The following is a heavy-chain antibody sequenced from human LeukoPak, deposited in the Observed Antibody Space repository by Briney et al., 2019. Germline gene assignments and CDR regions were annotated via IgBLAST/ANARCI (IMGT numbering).Heavy chain of an antibody. J-gene: IGHJ4*02. CDR1: GFTFSNAW. CDR3: TTFRTAKNYDSSGYYCS. CDR2: IKSKTDGGTT. Sequence: NAGGSLRLSCAAAGFTFSNAWMSWVRQAPGKGLGWVGRIKSKTDGGTTDYAAPVKGRFTISRDDSENTLFLQINSLKTEDTAVYYCTTFRTAKNYDSSGYYCSRGQGTLVSVSS. D-gene: IGHD3-22*01. V-gene: IGHV3-15*01.